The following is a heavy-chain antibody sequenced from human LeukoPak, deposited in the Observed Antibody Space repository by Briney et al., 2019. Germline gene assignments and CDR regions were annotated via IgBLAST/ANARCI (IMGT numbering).Heavy chain of an antibody. J-gene: IGHJ4*02. CDR1: GFTFSDYA. V-gene: IGHV3-23*01. Sequence: PGGSLRLSCAASGFTFSDYAINWVRKAPGKGLEWVSSISRGGVITYYADSVKGRLTISRDNSNNTLYLHMNSLRAEDTAVYYCVSRAGSPWGPFDDWGQGTLVTVSS. CDR3: VSRAGSPWGPFDD. CDR2: ISRGGVIT. D-gene: IGHD7-27*01.